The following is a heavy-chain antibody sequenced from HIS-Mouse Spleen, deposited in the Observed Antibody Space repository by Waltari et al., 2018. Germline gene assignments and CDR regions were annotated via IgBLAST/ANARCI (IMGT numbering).Heavy chain of an antibody. CDR3: ARGHDYSNYFDY. CDR2: MNPNSGNT. D-gene: IGHD4-4*01. V-gene: IGHV1-8*01. J-gene: IGHJ4*02. Sequence: QVQLVQSGAEVKKPGASVTVSCTASGYTFTSYDINRVRQANGQGLEWMGWMNPNSGNTGYAQKFQGRVTMTRNTSISTAYMELSSLRSEDTAVYYCARGHDYSNYFDYWGQGTLVTVSS. CDR1: GYTFTSYD.